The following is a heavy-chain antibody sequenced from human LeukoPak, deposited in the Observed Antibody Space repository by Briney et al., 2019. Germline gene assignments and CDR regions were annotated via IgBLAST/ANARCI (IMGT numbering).Heavy chain of an antibody. V-gene: IGHV4-34*01. D-gene: IGHD4-11*01. CDR2: INHSGST. CDR3: ARDRARYSNYLDY. Sequence: SETLSLTCAVYGGSFSGYYWSWIRQPPGKGLEWIGEINHSGSTNYSPSLKSRVTISVDKSKNQFSLKLSSVTAADTAVYYCARDRARYSNYLDYWGQGTLVTVSS. J-gene: IGHJ4*02. CDR1: GGSFSGYY.